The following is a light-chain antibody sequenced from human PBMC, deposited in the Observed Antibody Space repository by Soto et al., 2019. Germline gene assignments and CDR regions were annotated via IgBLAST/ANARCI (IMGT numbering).Light chain of an antibody. CDR3: QQYNSYLYT. V-gene: IGKV1-5*03. J-gene: IGKJ2*01. CDR1: QSISYW. CDR2: KAS. Sequence: DIPMTQSPSTLSASVGDRVTITCRASQSISYWLAWYQQKPGKAPKLLIYKASSLESGVPSRLSGSGSGTEFTLTISSLQPDDFATYYCQQYNSYLYTFGPGTKLDI.